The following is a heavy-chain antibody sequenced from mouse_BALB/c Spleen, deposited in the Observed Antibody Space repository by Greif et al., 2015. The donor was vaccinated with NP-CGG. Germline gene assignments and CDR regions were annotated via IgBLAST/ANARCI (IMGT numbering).Heavy chain of an antibody. CDR3: ARGYYDYDWFAY. CDR1: GYTFTSYW. D-gene: IGHD2-4*01. Sequence: QVQLQQSGAELVKPGASGKLSCKASGYTFTSYWMHWVKQRPGQGLEWIGEINPSNGRTNYNEKFKSKATLTVDKSSSTAYMQLSSLTSEDSAVYYCARGYYDYDWFAYWGQGTLVTVSA. V-gene: IGHV1S81*02. J-gene: IGHJ3*01. CDR2: INPSNGRT.